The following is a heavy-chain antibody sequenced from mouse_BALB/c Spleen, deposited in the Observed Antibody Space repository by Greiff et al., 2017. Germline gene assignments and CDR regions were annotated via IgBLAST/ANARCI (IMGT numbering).Heavy chain of an antibody. V-gene: IGHV5-17*02. CDR3: ARSLLRPSWFAY. Sequence: EVQLVESGGGLVQPGGSRKLSCAASGFTFSSFGMHWVRQAPEKGLEWVAYISSGSSTIYYADTVKGRFTISRDNPKNTLFLQMTSLRSEDTAMYYCARSLLRPSWFAYWGQGTLVTVSA. CDR2: ISSGSSTI. CDR1: GFTFSSFG. J-gene: IGHJ3*01. D-gene: IGHD1-2*01.